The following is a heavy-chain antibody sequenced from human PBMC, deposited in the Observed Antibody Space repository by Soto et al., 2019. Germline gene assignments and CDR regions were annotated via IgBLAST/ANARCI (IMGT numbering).Heavy chain of an antibody. J-gene: IGHJ4*02. D-gene: IGHD2-2*02. Sequence: KISCKGSGYRFTSYWIGWVRQMPGKGLEWMGIIYLGDSNTRYSPSFQGQVTISADKSISTAYLQWSSLKASDTAIYYCARQEYCSSTSCYTVDSWGQGTLVTVSS. CDR1: GYRFTSYW. CDR2: IYLGDSNT. CDR3: ARQEYCSSTSCYTVDS. V-gene: IGHV5-51*01.